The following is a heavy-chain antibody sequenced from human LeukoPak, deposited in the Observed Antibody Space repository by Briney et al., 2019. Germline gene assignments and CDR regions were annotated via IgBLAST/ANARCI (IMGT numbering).Heavy chain of an antibody. D-gene: IGHD3-3*01. V-gene: IGHV3-15*01. J-gene: IGHJ4*02. CDR2: IKSKTDGGTT. CDR1: GFTFSNAW. Sequence: GGSLRLSCAASGFTFSNAWMSWVRQAPGKGLEWVGRIKSKTDGGTTDYAAPVKGRFTISRDDSKNTLYLQMNSLKTEDTAVYYCNTVSTYYDFWSGYSHRDYWGQGTLVTVSS. CDR3: NTVSTYYDFWSGYSHRDY.